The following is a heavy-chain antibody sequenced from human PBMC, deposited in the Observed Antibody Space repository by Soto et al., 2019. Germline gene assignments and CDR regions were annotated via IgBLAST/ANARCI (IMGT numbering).Heavy chain of an antibody. CDR3: ARAEGGQHYDFWSGLSYYYMDV. D-gene: IGHD3-3*01. CDR2: ISSSSSYI. CDR1: GFTFSSYS. V-gene: IGHV3-21*01. J-gene: IGHJ6*03. Sequence: GGSLRLSCAASGFTFSSYSMNWVRQAPGKGLEWVSSISSSSSYIYYADSVKGRFTISRDNAKNSLYLQMNSLRAEDTAVYYCARAEGGQHYDFWSGLSYYYMDVWGKGTTVTVSS.